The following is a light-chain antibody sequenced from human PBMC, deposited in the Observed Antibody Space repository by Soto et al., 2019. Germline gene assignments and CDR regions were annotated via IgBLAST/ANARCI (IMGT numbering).Light chain of an antibody. J-gene: IGKJ1*01. CDR2: KAS. V-gene: IGKV1-5*03. CDR1: QSFGDY. Sequence: DIQMTQSPSTLSASVGDRVTITCRASQSFGDYLAWYQHKPGKAPKLLIYKASSLEYGVPSRFSGSGSGTEFTLTISSLQPDDFATYYCQHYNTYARTFGQGTKVDIK. CDR3: QHYNTYART.